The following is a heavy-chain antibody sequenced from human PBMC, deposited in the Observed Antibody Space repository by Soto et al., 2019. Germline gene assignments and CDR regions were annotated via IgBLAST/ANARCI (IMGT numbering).Heavy chain of an antibody. Sequence: SETLSLTCTVSGGSMSSYYWSWIRQPPGKGLVWIGYIYYSGSTNYNPSLKSRVTISVDTSKNQFSLKLSSVTAADTAVYYCARLGHVYYYDSSGYREYFQHWGQGTLVTVSS. J-gene: IGHJ1*01. D-gene: IGHD3-22*01. CDR3: ARLGHVYYYDSSGYREYFQH. CDR1: GGSMSSYY. CDR2: IYYSGST. V-gene: IGHV4-59*01.